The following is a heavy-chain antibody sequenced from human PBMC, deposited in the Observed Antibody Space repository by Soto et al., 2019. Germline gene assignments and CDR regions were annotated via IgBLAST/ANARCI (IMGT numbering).Heavy chain of an antibody. J-gene: IGHJ4*02. Sequence: QVQLVQSGAEMKKPGSSVKVSCQSSGGTFNTYAMNWVRQAPGQGPEWMGDISPMFGAANYAPKFQGRVTITADECTGTSYMQLSSLTSEDRARAFCARQFQVHSPDIVYWGPGTLVTGSS. V-gene: IGHV1-69*19. CDR3: ARQFQVHSPDIVY. CDR1: GGTFNTYA. D-gene: IGHD2-15*01. CDR2: ISPMFGAA.